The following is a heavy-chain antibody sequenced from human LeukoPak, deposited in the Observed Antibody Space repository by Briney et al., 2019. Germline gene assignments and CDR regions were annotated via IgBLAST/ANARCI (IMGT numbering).Heavy chain of an antibody. CDR2: INHSGST. CDR3: ASRPGYSYAPIDY. V-gene: IGHV4-34*01. D-gene: IGHD5-18*01. CDR1: GGSFSGYY. Sequence: PSETLSLTCAVYGGSFSGYYWSWIRQPPGKGLEWIGEINHSGSTNYDPSLKSRVTISVDTSKNQFSLELSSVTAADTAVYYCASRPGYSYAPIDYWGQGTLVTVSS. J-gene: IGHJ4*02.